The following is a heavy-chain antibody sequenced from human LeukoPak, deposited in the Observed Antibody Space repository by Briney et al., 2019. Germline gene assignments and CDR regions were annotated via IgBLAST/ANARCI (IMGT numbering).Heavy chain of an antibody. Sequence: GGSLRLSCAASGFTFSSYGMHWVRQAPGKGLEWVAVIPYDGSNKYYADSVKGRFTISRDNSKNTLYLQMNSLRAEDTAVYYCAKDGHCSGGSCYGGYFDYWGQGTLVTVSS. J-gene: IGHJ4*02. CDR2: IPYDGSNK. CDR1: GFTFSSYG. D-gene: IGHD2-15*01. V-gene: IGHV3-30*18. CDR3: AKDGHCSGGSCYGGYFDY.